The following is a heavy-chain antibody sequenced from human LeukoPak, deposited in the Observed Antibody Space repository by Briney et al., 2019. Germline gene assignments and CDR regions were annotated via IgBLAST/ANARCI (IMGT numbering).Heavy chain of an antibody. V-gene: IGHV4-4*07. D-gene: IGHD3-3*01. CDR1: GGSISSYY. J-gene: IGHJ4*02. CDR3: ARGSYDFWSGYDDFDY. CDR2: ICTSGST. Sequence: SETLSLTCTVSGGSISSYYWSWIRQPAGKGLEWIGRICTSGSTNYNPSLKSRVTMSVDTSKNQFSLKLSSVTAADTAVYYCARGSYDFWSGYDDFDYWGQGTLVTVSS.